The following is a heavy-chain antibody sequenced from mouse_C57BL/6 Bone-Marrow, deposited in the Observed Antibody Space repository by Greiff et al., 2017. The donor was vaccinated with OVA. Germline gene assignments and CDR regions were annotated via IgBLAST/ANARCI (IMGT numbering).Heavy chain of an antibody. CDR1: GFTFSSYG. CDR3: ARHLYYYGGSYGMGFAY. J-gene: IGHJ3*01. CDR2: ISSGGSYT. Sequence: EVQLVESGGDLVKPGGSLKLSCAASGFTFSSYGMSWVRQTPDQRLEWVATISSGGSYTYYPDSVKGRFTISRDNAKNTLYLQMSSLKSEETAMYYCARHLYYYGGSYGMGFAYWGQGTLVTVSA. V-gene: IGHV5-6*01. D-gene: IGHD1-1*01.